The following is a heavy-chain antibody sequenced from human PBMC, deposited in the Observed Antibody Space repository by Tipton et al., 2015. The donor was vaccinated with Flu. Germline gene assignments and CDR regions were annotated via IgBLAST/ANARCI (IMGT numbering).Heavy chain of an antibody. CDR3: ARVRVRWLLFDY. J-gene: IGHJ4*02. D-gene: IGHD4-23*01. CDR1: GFTVSSNY. Sequence: SLRLSCAASGFTVSSNYMSWVRQAPGKGPEWVSVIYSGGSTYYADSVKGRFTISRDNSKNTLYLQMNSLRAEDTAVYYCARVRVRWLLFDYWGQGTLVTVSS. CDR2: IYSGGST. V-gene: IGHV3-53*01.